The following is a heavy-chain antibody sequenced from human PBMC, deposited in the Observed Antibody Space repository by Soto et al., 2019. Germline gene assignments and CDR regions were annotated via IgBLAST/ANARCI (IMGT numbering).Heavy chain of an antibody. CDR1: GGSINTYY. Sequence: QVQLQESGPGLVKPWETLSLTCTVSGGSINTYYWSWIRQPPGKGLELIGHIYYSGSTSYNPSFKRRVTMSVASSKNQFSLKLSSVTAADTAVYYCATVNSNRYFNWFDPWGQGALVTVSS. V-gene: IGHV4-59*01. J-gene: IGHJ5*02. CDR2: IYYSGST. CDR3: ATVNSNRYFNWFDP. D-gene: IGHD6-13*01.